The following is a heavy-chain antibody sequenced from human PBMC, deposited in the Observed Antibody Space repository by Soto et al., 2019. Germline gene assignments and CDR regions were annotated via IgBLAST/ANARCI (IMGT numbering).Heavy chain of an antibody. D-gene: IGHD3-9*01. CDR2: INAGNGNT. Sequence: ASVKVSCKASGYTFTSYAMHWVRQAPGQRLEWMGWINAGNGNTKYSQKFQGRVTITRDKSASTAYMELSSLRSEDTAVYYCASPVRYFDWLPLGNWGQGTLVTVSS. CDR1: GYTFTSYA. V-gene: IGHV1-3*01. J-gene: IGHJ4*02. CDR3: ASPVRYFDWLPLGN.